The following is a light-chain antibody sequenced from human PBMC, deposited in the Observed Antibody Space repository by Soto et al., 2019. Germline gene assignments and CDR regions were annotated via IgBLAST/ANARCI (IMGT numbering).Light chain of an antibody. V-gene: IGLV1-51*01. CDR1: SSNIGNNY. Sequence: QSVLTQPPSVSAAPGQKVTISCSGSSSNIGNNYVSWYQQFPGTAPKLLIYDNNKRPSGIPGRFSGSKSGTSATLGITGLPTGDEADYHCGTWDSSLSAVVFGGGTKLTVL. CDR2: DNN. J-gene: IGLJ2*01. CDR3: GTWDSSLSAVV.